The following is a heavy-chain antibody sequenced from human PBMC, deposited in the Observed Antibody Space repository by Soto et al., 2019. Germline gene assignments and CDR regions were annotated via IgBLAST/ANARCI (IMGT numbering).Heavy chain of an antibody. Sequence: QVQLVQSGAEVKKPGSSVKVSCKASGGTFSSYAISWVRQAPGQGLEWMGGIIPIFGTANYAQKFQGRVTITADDSTSTAYMELSGLRSEDTAVYYCARGTAMVSYYYYGMDVWGQGTTVTVSS. V-gene: IGHV1-69*12. CDR2: IIPIFGTA. J-gene: IGHJ6*02. CDR1: GGTFSSYA. D-gene: IGHD5-18*01. CDR3: ARGTAMVSYYYYGMDV.